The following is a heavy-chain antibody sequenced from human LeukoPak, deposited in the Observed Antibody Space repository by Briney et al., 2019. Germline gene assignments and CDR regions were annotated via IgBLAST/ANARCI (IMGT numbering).Heavy chain of an antibody. CDR1: GFTFSSYG. D-gene: IGHD2-8*02. CDR3: TNGGGVL. CDR2: IWYDGSNK. Sequence: PGGSLRLSCAASGFTFSSYGMHWVRQAPGKGLEWVAVIWYDGSNKYYADSVKGRFTISRDNSKNTLYLQMSSLRAEDTAVYYCTNGGGVLWGQGTLVTVSS. J-gene: IGHJ4*02. V-gene: IGHV3-33*06.